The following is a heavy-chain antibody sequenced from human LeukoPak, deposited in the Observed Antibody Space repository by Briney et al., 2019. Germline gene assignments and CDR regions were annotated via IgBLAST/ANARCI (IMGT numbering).Heavy chain of an antibody. CDR3: ARVGAVAGMGWFDP. Sequence: ASVKVSCKASGYTFTSYDINWVRQATGQGLEWMGWINPNSGGTNYAQKFQGRVTMTRDTSISTAYMELSRLRSDDTAVYYCARVGAVAGMGWFDPWGQGTLVTVSS. V-gene: IGHV1-2*02. J-gene: IGHJ5*02. D-gene: IGHD6-19*01. CDR2: INPNSGGT. CDR1: GYTFTSYD.